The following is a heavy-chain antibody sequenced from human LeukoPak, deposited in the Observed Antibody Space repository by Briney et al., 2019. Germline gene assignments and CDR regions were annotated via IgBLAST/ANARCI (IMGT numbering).Heavy chain of an antibody. CDR1: GYTFTDHY. CDR3: ARVAYCTKGVCVNFDY. Sequence: ASVKVSCKASGYTFTDHYIHWVRQAPGQGLEWMGWINPNSGGTKYARKFQGLVTMTRDTSIGTAYMELSRLISDDTAVYYCARVAYCTKGVCVNFDYWGQGTLVTVSS. D-gene: IGHD2-8*01. CDR2: INPNSGGT. V-gene: IGHV1-2*04. J-gene: IGHJ4*02.